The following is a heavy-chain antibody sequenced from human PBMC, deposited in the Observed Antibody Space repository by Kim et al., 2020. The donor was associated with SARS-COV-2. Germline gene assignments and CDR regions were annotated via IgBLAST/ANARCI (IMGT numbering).Heavy chain of an antibody. CDR1: GFTFNNYA. CDR3: AKDTSPTYSYGSGTLGLSGMDV. Sequence: GGSLRLSCAASGFTFNNYAMNWVRQAPGKGLEWVTGISNSGGNTYYADSVKGRFTISRDSSKSTLYLHMKSLRADDTAVYHCAKDTSPTYSYGSGTLGLSGMDVWGQGTTVTVSS. CDR2: ISNSGGNT. J-gene: IGHJ6*02. D-gene: IGHD3-10*01. V-gene: IGHV3-23*01.